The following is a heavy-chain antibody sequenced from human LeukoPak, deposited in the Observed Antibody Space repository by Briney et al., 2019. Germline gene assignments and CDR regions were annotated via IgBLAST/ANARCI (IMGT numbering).Heavy chain of an antibody. CDR3: ARSPYTYGSLFYLDY. D-gene: IGHD5-18*01. CDR1: GYTFTGYY. V-gene: IGHV1-46*01. J-gene: IGHJ4*02. CDR2: INPSGGST. Sequence: ASVKVSCKASGYTFTGYYMHWVRQAPGQGLEWMGIINPSGGSTTYAQKFQGRVTLTRDTSTSTVYMELSSLRSEDTAVYYCARSPYTYGSLFYLDYWGQGTLVSVSS.